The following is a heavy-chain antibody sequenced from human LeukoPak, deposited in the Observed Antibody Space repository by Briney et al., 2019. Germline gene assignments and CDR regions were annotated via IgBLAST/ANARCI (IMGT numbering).Heavy chain of an antibody. CDR2: ISSSSSYI. J-gene: IGHJ6*03. CDR1: GFTFSSYS. D-gene: IGHD1-26*01. V-gene: IGHV3-21*01. CDR3: AREVGATFGYYYMDV. Sequence: GGSLRLSCAASGFTFSSYSMNWVRQAPGKGLEWVSSISSSSSYIYYADSVKGRFTISRDNAKKSLYLQMNSLRAEDTAVYYCAREVGATFGYYYMDVWGKGTTVTVSS.